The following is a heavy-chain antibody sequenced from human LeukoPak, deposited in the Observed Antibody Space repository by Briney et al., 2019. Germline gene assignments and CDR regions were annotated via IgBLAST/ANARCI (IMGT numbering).Heavy chain of an antibody. CDR1: GGSFSGYY. CDR3: ARGRIAAAGKGIGYYFDY. D-gene: IGHD6-13*01. J-gene: IGHJ4*02. V-gene: IGHV4-34*01. Sequence: SETLSLTCAVYGGSFSGYYWSWIRQPPGKGLEWIGEINHSGSTNYNPSPKSRVTISVDTSKNQFSLKLSSVTAADTAVYYCARGRIAAAGKGIGYYFDYWGQGTLVTVSS. CDR2: INHSGST.